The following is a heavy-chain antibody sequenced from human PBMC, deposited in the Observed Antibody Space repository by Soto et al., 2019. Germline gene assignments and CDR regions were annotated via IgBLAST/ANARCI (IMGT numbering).Heavy chain of an antibody. CDR3: ARGYYDSSGYYYSVFDY. CDR2: ISYDGSNK. D-gene: IGHD3-22*01. V-gene: IGHV3-30-3*01. CDR1: GFTFSSYA. Sequence: PGGSLRLSCAASGFTFSSYAMHWVRQAPGKGLEWVAVISYDGSNKYYADSVKGRFTISRDNSKNTLYLQMNSLRAEDTAVYYCARGYYDSSGYYYSVFDYWGQGTLVTVSS. J-gene: IGHJ4*02.